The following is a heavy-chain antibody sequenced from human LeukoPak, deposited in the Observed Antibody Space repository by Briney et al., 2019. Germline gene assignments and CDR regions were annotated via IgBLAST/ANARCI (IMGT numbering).Heavy chain of an antibody. CDR1: GGSFSGYY. D-gene: IGHD3-22*01. Sequence: SETLSLTCAVYGGSFSGYYWSWIRQPPGKGLEWIGEINHSGSTNYNPSLKSRVTISVDTSKNQFSLKLSSVTAADTAVYYCARQVVLGNYYDSSGYSIFDYWGQGTLVTVSS. J-gene: IGHJ4*02. CDR2: INHSGST. CDR3: ARQVVLGNYYDSSGYSIFDY. V-gene: IGHV4-34*01.